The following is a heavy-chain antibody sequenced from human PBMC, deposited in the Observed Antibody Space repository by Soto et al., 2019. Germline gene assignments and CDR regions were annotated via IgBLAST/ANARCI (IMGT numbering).Heavy chain of an antibody. CDR3: ARVRGNDSSVYYSLYYYGIDV. CDR1: GYTFTSYA. Sequence: QVQLVQSGAEVKKPGASVKVSCKASGYTFTSYAMHWVRQAPGQRLEWMGWINAGNGNTKYSQKFQGRVNITRDTSASTAYMERSSLRSEDTAVYYCARVRGNDSSVYYSLYYYGIDVWGQGTTVTGSS. J-gene: IGHJ6*02. V-gene: IGHV1-3*01. CDR2: INAGNGNT. D-gene: IGHD3-22*01.